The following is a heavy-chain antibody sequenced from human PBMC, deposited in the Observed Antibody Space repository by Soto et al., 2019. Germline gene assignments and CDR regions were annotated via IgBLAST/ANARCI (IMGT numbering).Heavy chain of an antibody. CDR2: ISYDGSNK. D-gene: IGHD6-13*01. V-gene: IGHV3-30*18. CDR3: AEDWVAADGSPVDY. Sequence: QVQLVESGGGVVQPGRSLRLSCAASGFTFSSYGMHWVRQAPGKGLEWVAVISYDGSNKYYADSVKGRFTISRDNSKNTLYLQMNSLRAEDTAVYYCAEDWVAADGSPVDYWGQGTLVTVSS. CDR1: GFTFSSYG. J-gene: IGHJ4*02.